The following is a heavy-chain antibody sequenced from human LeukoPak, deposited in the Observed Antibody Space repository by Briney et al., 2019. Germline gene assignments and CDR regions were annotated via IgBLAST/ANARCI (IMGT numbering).Heavy chain of an antibody. CDR3: AKGSVGNADIAS. J-gene: IGHJ4*02. Sequence: GGSLRLSCAASGFTFSSFSMTWVRQAPGKGLEWVSSIIVSGTTYYADSVKGRFTISRDSFRGTLFLQMDSLRVEDTAVYFCAKGSVGNADIASWGQGALVTVSS. CDR1: GFTFSSFS. CDR2: IIVSGTT. V-gene: IGHV3-23*01.